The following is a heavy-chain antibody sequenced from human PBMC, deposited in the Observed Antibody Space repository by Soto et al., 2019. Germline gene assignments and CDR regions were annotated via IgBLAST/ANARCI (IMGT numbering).Heavy chain of an antibody. CDR3: AASCVACGGFNYYGMDV. Sequence: QAQLQESGPGLVKPSQTLSLTCTVSGGSISSGGYYWYWIRQHPGKGLEWIGYIYYSGTTYYNPSLKSRVTISVDTSKNQFSLKLSSVTAADTAVYYCAASCVACGGFNYYGMDVWGQGTTVTVSS. V-gene: IGHV4-31*03. D-gene: IGHD2-21*01. J-gene: IGHJ6*02. CDR1: GGSISSGGYY. CDR2: IYYSGTT.